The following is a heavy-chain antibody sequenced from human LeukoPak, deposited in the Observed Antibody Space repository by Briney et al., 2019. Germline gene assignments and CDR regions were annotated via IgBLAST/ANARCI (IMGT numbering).Heavy chain of an antibody. CDR1: GYTFTGYY. CDR2: INPNSGGT. CDR3: ARGPLRDCSSTSCFGYYYMDV. J-gene: IGHJ6*03. V-gene: IGHV1-2*02. D-gene: IGHD2-2*01. Sequence: ASVKVSCKASGYTFTGYYMHWVRQAPGQGPEWMGWINPNSGGTNYAQKFQGRVTMTRDTSISTAYMELSRLRSDDTAVYYCARGPLRDCSSTSCFGYYYMDVWGKGTTVTVSS.